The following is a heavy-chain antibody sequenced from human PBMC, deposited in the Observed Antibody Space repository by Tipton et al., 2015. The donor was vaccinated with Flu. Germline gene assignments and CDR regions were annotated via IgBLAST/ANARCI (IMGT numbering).Heavy chain of an antibody. CDR3: ARHTGDSVRGVIDY. Sequence: TLSLTCAVSGYSISSGYYWGWVRQPPGKGLEWIGTIYHSGSTYYNPSFKSRLTMSVDTSKNQFSLKLSSVTAADTAVYYRARHTGDSVRGVIDYWCQGTLVTVSS. D-gene: IGHD3-10*02. V-gene: IGHV4-38-2*01. J-gene: IGHJ4*01. CDR1: GYSISSGYY. CDR2: IYHSGST.